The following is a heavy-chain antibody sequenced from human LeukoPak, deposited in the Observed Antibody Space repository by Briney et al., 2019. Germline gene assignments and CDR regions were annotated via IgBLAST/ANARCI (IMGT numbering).Heavy chain of an antibody. Sequence: SETLSLICTVSGGSIRSYYWSWIRQPAGKGLEWIGHIYSSGTTNYNPSLKSRVTISVDTSKNQFSLKLSSVTAADTAVYYCARMYSNPLYNWFDPWGQGTLVTVSS. CDR3: ARMYSNPLYNWFDP. CDR2: IYSSGTT. V-gene: IGHV4-4*07. CDR1: GGSIRSYY. J-gene: IGHJ5*02. D-gene: IGHD4-11*01.